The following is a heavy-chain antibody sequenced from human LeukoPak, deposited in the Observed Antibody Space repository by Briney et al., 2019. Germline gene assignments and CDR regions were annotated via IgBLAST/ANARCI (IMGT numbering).Heavy chain of an antibody. V-gene: IGHV3-72*01. Sequence: GGAPRLSRAASGIAIPYHPMGWVRQGPGEGMEWGGRSQTTKPNSCTTEYAASVKGRFTISRDDSKNSLYLQLNSLKTEDTAVYYCVRVVTTSSGWYHFDNWGQGTLVTVSS. J-gene: IGHJ4*02. CDR1: GIAIPYHP. CDR3: VRVVTTSSGWYHFDN. D-gene: IGHD6-13*01. CDR2: SQTTKPNSCTT.